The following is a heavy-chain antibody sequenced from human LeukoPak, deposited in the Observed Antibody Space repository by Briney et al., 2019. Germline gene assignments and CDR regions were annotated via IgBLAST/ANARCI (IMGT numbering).Heavy chain of an antibody. CDR3: ARGVYDSSNI. CDR1: GGSFSGYY. D-gene: IGHD3-22*01. V-gene: IGHV4-34*01. J-gene: IGHJ3*02. CDR2: INHSGST. Sequence: SETLSLTCAVYGGSFSGYYWSWIRQPPGKGLEWIGEINHSGSTNYNPSLKSRVTISVDTSKNQFSLKLSSVTAADTAVYYCARGVYDSSNIWGQGTMVTVSS.